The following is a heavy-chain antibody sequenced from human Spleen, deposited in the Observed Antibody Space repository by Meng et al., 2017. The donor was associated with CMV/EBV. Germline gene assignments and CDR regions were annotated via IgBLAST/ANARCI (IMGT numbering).Heavy chain of an antibody. CDR1: GYNFRHHG. Sequence: KTYGYNFRHHGISWVRQAPGQSLEWMGYITPYNDDTKYEQSVRDRLTMTTDTSTNTVYMDLRSLTSDDTAVYFCATDGPSSMEPFKYWGQGTLVTVSS. V-gene: IGHV1-18*04. CDR3: ATDGPSSMEPFKY. CDR2: ITPYNDDT. D-gene: IGHD2-2*01. J-gene: IGHJ4*02.